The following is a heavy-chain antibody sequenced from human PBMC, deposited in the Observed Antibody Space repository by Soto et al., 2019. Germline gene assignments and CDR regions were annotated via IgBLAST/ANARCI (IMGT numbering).Heavy chain of an antibody. CDR1: GYSFTTYG. V-gene: IGHV1-18*01. J-gene: IGHJ6*02. CDR2: ISGYNGNT. CDR3: AREGPAPYYYYGMDV. Sequence: QVQLVQSRGEVKKPGASVKVSCKTSGYSFTTYGISWGRQAPGQGLEWMGWISGYNGNTNYAQKLQGRVTMTTDTSTSTAYMELRSLRSDDTAVYYCAREGPAPYYYYGMDVRGQGSTVTVSS.